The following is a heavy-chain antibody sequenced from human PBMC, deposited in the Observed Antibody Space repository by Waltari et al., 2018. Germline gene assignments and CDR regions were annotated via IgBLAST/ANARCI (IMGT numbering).Heavy chain of an antibody. J-gene: IGHJ6*02. V-gene: IGHV3-30*04. CDR1: DLTFSSYA. Sequence: QVQLVESGGGVVQPGRSLRLSCEASDLTFSSYAMHWVRQAPGKGLEVVAVISYNGRNIYYVDSVKGRFTISRDNSKKTLYMQMNSLRAEDTAVYYCARDYCDRTNCHGMDVWGQGTTVTVSS. CDR3: ARDYCDRTNCHGMDV. D-gene: IGHD3-22*01. CDR2: ISYNGRNI.